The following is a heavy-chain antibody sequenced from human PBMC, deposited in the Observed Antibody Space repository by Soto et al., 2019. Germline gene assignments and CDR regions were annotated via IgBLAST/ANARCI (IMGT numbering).Heavy chain of an antibody. CDR1: GFTFDDYA. Sequence: PGGSLRLSCAASGFTFDDYAMHWVRQAPGKGLEWVSGISWNSGSIGYADSVKGRFTISRDNAKNSLYLQMNSLRAEDTALYYCAKGGYSYGSGSDYWGQGTLVTVSS. J-gene: IGHJ4*02. V-gene: IGHV3-9*01. CDR2: ISWNSGSI. D-gene: IGHD5-18*01. CDR3: AKGGYSYGSGSDY.